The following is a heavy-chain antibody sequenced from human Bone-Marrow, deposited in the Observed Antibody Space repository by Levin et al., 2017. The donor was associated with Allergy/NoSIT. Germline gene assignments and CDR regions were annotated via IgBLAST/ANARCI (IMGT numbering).Heavy chain of an antibody. Sequence: PGESLKISCAASGFTFSDYYMSWIRQAPGKGLEWVSHISSSGSAIYYADSVRGRFTISRDNAKNSLYLQMNSLRAEDTAVYYCARPLYSSSSSSGDWGQGTLVTVSS. CDR1: GFTFSDYY. D-gene: IGHD6-6*01. CDR3: ARPLYSSSSSSGD. CDR2: ISSSGSAI. V-gene: IGHV3-11*01. J-gene: IGHJ4*02.